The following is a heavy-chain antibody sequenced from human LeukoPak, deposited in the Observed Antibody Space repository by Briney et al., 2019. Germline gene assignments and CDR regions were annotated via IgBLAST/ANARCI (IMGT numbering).Heavy chain of an antibody. V-gene: IGHV4-59*11. D-gene: IGHD6-6*01. CDR3: ARGLVRGAFDI. CDR1: GGSISSHY. CDR2: IYYSGST. J-gene: IGHJ3*02. Sequence: SETLSLTCTVSGGSISSHYWSWIRQPPGKGLEWIGYIYYSGSTNYNPSPKSRVTISVDTSKNQFSLKLSSVTAADTAVYYCARGLVRGAFDIWGQGTMVTVSS.